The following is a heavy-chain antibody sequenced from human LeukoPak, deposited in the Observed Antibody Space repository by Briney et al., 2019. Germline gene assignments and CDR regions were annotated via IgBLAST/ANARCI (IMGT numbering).Heavy chain of an antibody. J-gene: IGHJ5*02. Sequence: SQTLSLTCAISGDSVSRNSAAWNWIRQSPSRGLEWLGRTYYRSKWYNDYAVSVESRITINPDTSKNQFSPQLNSVTPEDTAVYYCARADGDRDGYNFWFDPWGQGTLVTVSS. V-gene: IGHV6-1*01. CDR2: TYYRSKWYN. D-gene: IGHD5-24*01. CDR3: ARADGDRDGYNFWFDP. CDR1: GDSVSRNSAA.